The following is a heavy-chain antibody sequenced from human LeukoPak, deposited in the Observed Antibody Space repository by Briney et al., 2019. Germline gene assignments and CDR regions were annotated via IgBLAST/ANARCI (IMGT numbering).Heavy chain of an antibody. J-gene: IGHJ5*02. V-gene: IGHV3-66*01. CDR2: IYSGGET. CDR1: GVSVSSNF. Sequence: GGSLRLSCAASGVSVSSNFMIWVRQAPGKGLEWVSLIYSGGETSYADAVKGRFSISRDNSKNTLYLQMNSLRVEDTAVYYCTRDPPAVAINTYAWGQGTLVTVSS. CDR3: TRDPPAVAINTYA. D-gene: IGHD6-13*01.